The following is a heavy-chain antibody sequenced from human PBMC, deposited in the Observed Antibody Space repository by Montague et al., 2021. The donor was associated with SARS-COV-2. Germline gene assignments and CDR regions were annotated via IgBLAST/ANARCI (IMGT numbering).Heavy chain of an antibody. CDR3: ARFPTSYFYDSKAAPATPYASDI. D-gene: IGHD3-22*01. CDR1: GGSISSSSYY. V-gene: IGHV4-39*01. CDR2: IYYSGST. Sequence: SETLSLTCTVSGGSISSSSYYWGWIRQPPGKGLEWIGSIYYSGSTYYNPSLKSRVTISVDTSKDQFSLKLSSVTAADTAVYYCARFPTSYFYDSKAAPATPYASDIWGQGTTVTVSS. J-gene: IGHJ3*02.